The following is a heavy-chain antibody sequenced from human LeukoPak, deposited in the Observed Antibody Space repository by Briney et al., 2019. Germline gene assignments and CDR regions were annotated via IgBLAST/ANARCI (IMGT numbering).Heavy chain of an antibody. D-gene: IGHD3-10*01. CDR3: NRLIIIMVRGVIISAS. CDR1: GFTFSGSA. V-gene: IGHV3-73*01. CDR2: IRSKANSYAT. J-gene: IGHJ5*02. Sequence: PGGSLRLSCAASGFTFSGSAMHWVRQASGKGLEWVGRIRSKANSYATAYAASVKGRSTISRDDSKNTAYLQMNSLKTEDTAVYYCNRLIIIMVRGVIISASWGQEPLVTVPS.